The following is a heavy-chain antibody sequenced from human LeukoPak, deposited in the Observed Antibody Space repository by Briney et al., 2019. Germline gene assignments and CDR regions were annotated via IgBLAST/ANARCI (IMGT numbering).Heavy chain of an antibody. Sequence: SETLSLTCTVSGGSISSSSYYWGWIRQPPGKGLEWIGSIYYSGSTYYNPSLKSRVTISIDTSKNQFSLKLSSVTAADTAVYYCATVTSGWYGHTYYYYMDVWGKGTTVTISS. J-gene: IGHJ6*03. CDR2: IYYSGST. D-gene: IGHD6-19*01. CDR1: GGSISSSSYY. V-gene: IGHV4-39*07. CDR3: ATVTSGWYGHTYYYYMDV.